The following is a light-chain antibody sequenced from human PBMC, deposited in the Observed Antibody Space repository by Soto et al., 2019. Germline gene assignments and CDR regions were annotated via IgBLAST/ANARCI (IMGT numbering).Light chain of an antibody. Sequence: QSALTQPASVSGSPGQSITISCTGTSSDVGSYNLVSWYQQHPGKVPKIMIYEASKRPSGAPNRFSGSKSGNTASLTISGLQDEHEADYYCCSYAGSSTWVFGTGTKVTVL. CDR2: EAS. CDR1: SSDVGSYNL. J-gene: IGLJ1*01. CDR3: CSYAGSSTWV. V-gene: IGLV2-23*01.